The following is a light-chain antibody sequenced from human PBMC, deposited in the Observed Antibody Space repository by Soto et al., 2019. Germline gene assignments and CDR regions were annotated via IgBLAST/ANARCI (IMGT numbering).Light chain of an antibody. Sequence: QSVLTQPASVSGSPGQSITISCTGTRSDVGNYNLVSWYQQHPGKAPKLMIYEVNKRPSGVSNRFSGSKSGNTASLTISGLQTEDEADYYCCSYAGSDTWAFGGGTKLTVX. V-gene: IGLV2-23*02. CDR1: RSDVGNYNL. CDR3: CSYAGSDTWA. CDR2: EVN. J-gene: IGLJ3*02.